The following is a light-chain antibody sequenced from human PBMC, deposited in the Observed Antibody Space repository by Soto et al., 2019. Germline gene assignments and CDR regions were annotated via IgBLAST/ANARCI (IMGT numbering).Light chain of an antibody. CDR3: AAWDDSLREV. V-gene: IGLV1-47*01. J-gene: IGLJ1*01. CDR2: RNN. CDR1: SSNIGSNY. Sequence: QSVLTQRPSASGTPGQRVTISCSGSSSNIGSNYVYWYQQLPGTAPKLLIYRNNQRPSGVPDRFSGSKSGTSASLAISGLRSEDEADYYCAAWDDSLREVFGTGTKVTVL.